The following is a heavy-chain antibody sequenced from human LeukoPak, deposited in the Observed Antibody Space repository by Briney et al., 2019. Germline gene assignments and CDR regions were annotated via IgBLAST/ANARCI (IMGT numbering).Heavy chain of an antibody. V-gene: IGHV1-18*01. CDR3: ARDSGHSGYDWGGWFDP. CDR1: GYTFTTYN. D-gene: IGHD5-12*01. J-gene: IGHJ5*02. Sequence: ASVKVSCKASGYTFTTYNINFVRQAPGQGLEWMGWISVYNGNTNYAHNLQGRVPMTTDTSTSTAYMELRSLRSDAPAVSYCARDSGHSGYDWGGWFDPWGPGTLVTVSS. CDR2: ISVYNGNT.